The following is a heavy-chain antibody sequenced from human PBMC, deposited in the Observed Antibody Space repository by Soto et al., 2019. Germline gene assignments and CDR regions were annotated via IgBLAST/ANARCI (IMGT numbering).Heavy chain of an antibody. CDR2: IYAAGHT. CDR3: ARSIVTPGTYYIDV. Sequence: EVRLVESGGGLVQPGESLRLSCEASGFTVGTNYISWVRQSPGKGLEWVSVIYAAGHTYYPDSVKGRFTISRDKSLNTVSLQMSSLRVDDTAVYYCARSIVTPGTYYIDVWGKGTTVTGSS. V-gene: IGHV3-66*01. J-gene: IGHJ6*03. D-gene: IGHD4-4*01. CDR1: GFTVGTNY.